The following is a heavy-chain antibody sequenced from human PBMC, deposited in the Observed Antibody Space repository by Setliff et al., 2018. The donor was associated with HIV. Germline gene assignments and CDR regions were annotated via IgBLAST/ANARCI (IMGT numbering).Heavy chain of an antibody. CDR3: ARDGGSSGWYFVLGYSDY. CDR1: GGSTDSGSYY. J-gene: IGHJ4*02. V-gene: IGHV4-39*02. CDR2: MYYTGST. D-gene: IGHD6-19*01. Sequence: PETLSLTCTVSGGSTDSGSYYWAWIRQPPGKGLEWIGSMYYTGSTYYNPSLKSRVTISIDPSKNQFSLKLNSVTAADTAMYYCARDGGSSGWYFVLGYSDYWGPGTLVTV.